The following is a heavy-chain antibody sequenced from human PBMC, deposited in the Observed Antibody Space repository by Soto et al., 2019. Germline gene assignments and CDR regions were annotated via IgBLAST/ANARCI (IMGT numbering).Heavy chain of an antibody. Sequence: PGGSLRLSCAASGFNFNKYAMSWVRQAPGEGLEWLSYISTSGSTIFYADSVKGRFTISRDNAKNSLYLQMNSLRPEDTALYFCADFKFRPIWSYSWGQGALGTVS. D-gene: IGHD2-8*02. CDR2: ISTSGSTI. CDR1: GFNFNKYA. CDR3: ADFKFRPIWSYS. J-gene: IGHJ4*02. V-gene: IGHV3-11*01.